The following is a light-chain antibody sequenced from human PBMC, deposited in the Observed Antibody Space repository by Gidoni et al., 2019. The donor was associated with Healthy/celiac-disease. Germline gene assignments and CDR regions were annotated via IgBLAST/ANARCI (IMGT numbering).Light chain of an antibody. V-gene: IGKV3-20*01. Sequence: ELVLPQSPGTLSVSPGERATLSCRASQSVSSSYLAWYQQKPCQAPRLLIYGASSRATGIPDRFSGSGSGTDFTLTISRLEPEDVAVYYCQQYDSSPLTFGGVTKVEIK. CDR2: GAS. CDR1: QSVSSSY. J-gene: IGKJ4*01. CDR3: QQYDSSPLT.